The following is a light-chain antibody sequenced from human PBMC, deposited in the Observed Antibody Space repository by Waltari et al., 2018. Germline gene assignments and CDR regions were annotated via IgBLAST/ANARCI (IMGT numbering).Light chain of an antibody. Sequence: QSVLTQPPSVSGAPGQRVTIPSTGSSSHIGAGYDVPWHQQLPGTAPRLLIFGNNNRPSGVPDRFSGSKSGTSAFLAITGLQAEDEGDYYCQSHDGSVSGPMFGGGTKLTVL. J-gene: IGLJ3*02. CDR1: SSHIGAGYD. V-gene: IGLV1-40*01. CDR2: GNN. CDR3: QSHDGSVSGPM.